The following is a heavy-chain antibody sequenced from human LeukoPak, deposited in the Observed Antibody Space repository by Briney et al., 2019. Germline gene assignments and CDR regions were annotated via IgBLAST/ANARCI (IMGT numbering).Heavy chain of an antibody. V-gene: IGHV4-59*11. CDR1: GGSISSHY. Sequence: SETLSLTCTVSGGSISSHYWSWIRQPPGKGLEWIGYIFYTGSTNYIPSLKSRVTMSVDTSKNQFSLKLSSLTAADTALYYCAGFGYNYQLDYWGQGILVTVSS. D-gene: IGHD5-18*01. J-gene: IGHJ4*02. CDR2: IFYTGST. CDR3: AGFGYNYQLDY.